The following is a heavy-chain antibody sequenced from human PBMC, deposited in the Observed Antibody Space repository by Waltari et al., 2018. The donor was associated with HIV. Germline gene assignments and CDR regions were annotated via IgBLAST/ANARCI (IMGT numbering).Heavy chain of an antibody. CDR2: ISGSGATT. D-gene: IGHD2-8*01. Sequence: EEQMLESGGRLIQPGGSLRLSWGASGFSFNIYALHWVRQAPGKGLEGVSGISGSGATTSYADSVKRRYTIARDNSKNTLFLQMTTLRAEDTAMYYCATSPNSPMAVRNSWYFDLWGRGTLVTVSS. CDR1: GFSFNIYA. J-gene: IGHJ2*01. V-gene: IGHV3-23*01. CDR3: ATSPNSPMAVRNSWYFDL.